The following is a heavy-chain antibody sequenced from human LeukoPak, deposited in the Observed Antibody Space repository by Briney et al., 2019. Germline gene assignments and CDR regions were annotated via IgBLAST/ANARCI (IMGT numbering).Heavy chain of an antibody. CDR3: ARGGDYGDYFDY. J-gene: IGHJ4*02. D-gene: IGHD4-17*01. V-gene: IGHV4-59*01. CDR2: IFYTGSDNS. CDR1: GGSITNCY. Sequence: PSETLSLTCTVSGGSITNCYWTWIRQPPGKGLEWIGYIFYTGSDNSNYNPSLRSRVTMSVDTSKNQFSLELRSVTAADTAVYYCARGGDYGDYFDYWGQGTLVTVSS.